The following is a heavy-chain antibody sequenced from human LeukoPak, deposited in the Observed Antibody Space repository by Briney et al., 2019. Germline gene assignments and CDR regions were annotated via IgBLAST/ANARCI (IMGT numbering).Heavy chain of an antibody. D-gene: IGHD3-3*01. V-gene: IGHV3-23*01. CDR2: ISGSGGST. Sequence: GGSLRLSCAASGFTFSSYSMNWVRQAPGKGLEWVSAISGSGGSTYYADSVKGRFTISRDNSKNTLYLQMNSLRAEDTAVYYCAKKLPGLEWLYHYYGMDVWGQGTTVTVSS. J-gene: IGHJ6*02. CDR3: AKKLPGLEWLYHYYGMDV. CDR1: GFTFSSYS.